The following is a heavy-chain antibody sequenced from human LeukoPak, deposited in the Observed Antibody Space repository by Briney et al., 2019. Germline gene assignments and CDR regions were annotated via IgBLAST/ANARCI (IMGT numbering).Heavy chain of an antibody. Sequence: GGSLRLSCAASGFTFSSYSMNWVRQAPGKGLEWVSYISSSGSTIYYADSVKGRFTISRDNGKNSLYLQMNSLRAEDTAVYYCASQLGDASDIWGRGTMVTVSS. CDR2: ISSSGSTI. CDR1: GFTFSSYS. J-gene: IGHJ3*02. D-gene: IGHD6-13*01. V-gene: IGHV3-48*01. CDR3: ASQLGDASDI.